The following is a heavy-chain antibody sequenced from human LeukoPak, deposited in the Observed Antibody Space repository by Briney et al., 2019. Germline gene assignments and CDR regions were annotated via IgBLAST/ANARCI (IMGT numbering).Heavy chain of an antibody. D-gene: IGHD2-21*02. J-gene: IGHJ4*02. CDR3: AKVTATTFDY. CDR1: GYTFTGYY. CDR2: IHPNRGNT. Sequence: ASVKVSCKASGYTFTGYYIHWVRQAPGQGLEWMGWIHPNRGNTNYALEFQCSVTMTRDTSISTAYMELNRLTSDDTTVYYCAKVTATTFDYWGQGTLVTVSS. V-gene: IGHV1-2*02.